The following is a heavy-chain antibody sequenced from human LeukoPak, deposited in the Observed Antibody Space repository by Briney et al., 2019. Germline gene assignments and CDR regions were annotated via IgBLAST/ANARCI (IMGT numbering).Heavy chain of an antibody. CDR3: ARAPWELLGARGAFDI. Sequence: SETLSLTCTVSGGSISSYYWGWIRQPPGKGLEWIGSIYHSGSTNYNPSLKSRVTISVDTSKNQFSLKLSSVTAADTAVYYCARAPWELLGARGAFDIWGQGTMVTVSS. CDR1: GGSISSYY. D-gene: IGHD1-26*01. V-gene: IGHV4-59*01. J-gene: IGHJ3*02. CDR2: IYHSGST.